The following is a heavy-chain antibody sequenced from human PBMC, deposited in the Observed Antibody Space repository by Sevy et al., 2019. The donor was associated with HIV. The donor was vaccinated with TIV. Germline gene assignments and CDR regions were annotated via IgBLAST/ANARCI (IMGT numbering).Heavy chain of an antibody. J-gene: IGHJ6*03. D-gene: IGHD3-10*01. Sequence: PSVKVSCKASGYTFTGYYMHWVRQAPGQGLEWMGWINPNSGGTNYAQKFQGRVTMTRDTSISTAYMELSRLRSDDTAVYYCALWFGELTRPYYYYYYYMDVWGKGTTVTVSS. CDR1: GYTFTGYY. CDR3: ALWFGELTRPYYYYYYYMDV. V-gene: IGHV1-2*02. CDR2: INPNSGGT.